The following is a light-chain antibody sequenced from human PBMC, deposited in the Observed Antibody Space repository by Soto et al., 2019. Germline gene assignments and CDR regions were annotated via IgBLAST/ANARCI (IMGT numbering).Light chain of an antibody. J-gene: IGKJ1*01. CDR3: QKYNSAPRT. V-gene: IGKV1-27*01. Sequence: DIQMTQSPSSLSASVGDTVTITCRASQGISNYLAWYQQKPGQVPTLLIYAASTLQSGVPSRFSGSGSGTNFTPPISSLRPEDVAAYYCQKYNSAPRTFGQGTKVEI. CDR1: QGISNY. CDR2: AAS.